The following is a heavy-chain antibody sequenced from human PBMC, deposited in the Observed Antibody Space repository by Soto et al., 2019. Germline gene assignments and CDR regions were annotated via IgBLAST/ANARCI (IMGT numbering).Heavy chain of an antibody. J-gene: IGHJ6*02. Sequence: QVQVKESGPGLVKPSETLSLTCTVSGGSMSPYYWSWIRQAPGKGLEWIANIYYRGNTNYNPSLESRVTISVDTSKNPFSLKLNSMTAADTAVYYCARHSKKTGDFDYYYGMDVWGQGTTVTVSS. CDR1: GGSMSPYY. V-gene: IGHV4-59*08. CDR3: ARHSKKTGDFDYYYGMDV. CDR2: IYYRGNT. D-gene: IGHD7-27*01.